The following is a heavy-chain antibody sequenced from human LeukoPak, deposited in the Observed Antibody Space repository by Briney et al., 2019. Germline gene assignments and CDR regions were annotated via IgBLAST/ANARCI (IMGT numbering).Heavy chain of an antibody. V-gene: IGHV4-39*01. CDR1: GGSISSSSYY. D-gene: IGHD3-10*01. J-gene: IGHJ5*02. Sequence: SETLSLTCSVSGGSISSSSYYWGWIRQPPGKGLEGIGTIYYSGSPYFNPSLKSRVTPCVDTSKNQSSLKLSSVTAADTAVYYCARQPKSCTPGIFITGKACWFDPWGQGILVTVSP. CDR3: ARQPKSCTPGIFITGKACWFDP. CDR2: IYYSGSP.